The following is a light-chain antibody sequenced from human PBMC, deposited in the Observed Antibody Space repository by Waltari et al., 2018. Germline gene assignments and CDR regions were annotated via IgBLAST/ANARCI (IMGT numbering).Light chain of an antibody. J-gene: IGKJ1*01. V-gene: IGKV1-39*01. CDR2: AAS. CDR1: QTISRS. Sequence: DIQMTPSPSSLSASVRGRATITCRARQTISRSLNWYQQKPGKAPNLLISAASSLQSGVPSRVSGSGSGSDITLIITSLQPEDFATYYWQESYSFTRTFGQGTKVEIK. CDR3: QESYSFTRT.